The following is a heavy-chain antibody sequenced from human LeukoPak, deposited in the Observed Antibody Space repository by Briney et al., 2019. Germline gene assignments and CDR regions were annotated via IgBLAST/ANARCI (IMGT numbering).Heavy chain of an antibody. CDR3: ARDLVPAVAGTRGGFDY. D-gene: IGHD6-19*01. CDR1: GYTFTSYG. Sequence: ASVKVSCKASGYTFTSYGISWVRQAPGQGLEWMGWISAYNGNTNYAQKLQGRVTMTTDTSTSTAYMELRSLRSDDTAVYYCARDLVPAVAGTRGGFDYCGQGTLVTVSS. CDR2: ISAYNGNT. V-gene: IGHV1-18*01. J-gene: IGHJ4*02.